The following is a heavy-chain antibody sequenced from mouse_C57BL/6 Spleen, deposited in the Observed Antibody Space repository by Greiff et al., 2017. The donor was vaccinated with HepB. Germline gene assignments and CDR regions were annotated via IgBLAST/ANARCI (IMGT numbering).Heavy chain of an antibody. V-gene: IGHV1-59*01. Sequence: VQLQQPGAELVRPGTSVKLSCKASGYTFTSYWMHWVKQRPGQGLEWIGVIDPSDSYTNYNQKFKGKATLTVDTSSSTAYMQLSSLTSEDSAVYYGAREDQATYAMDYWGQGTSVTVSS. CDR2: IDPSDSYT. J-gene: IGHJ4*01. CDR3: AREDQATYAMDY. CDR1: GYTFTSYW. D-gene: IGHD3-2*02.